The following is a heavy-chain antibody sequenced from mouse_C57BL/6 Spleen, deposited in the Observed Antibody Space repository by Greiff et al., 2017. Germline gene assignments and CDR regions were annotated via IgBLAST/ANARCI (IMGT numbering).Heavy chain of an antibody. J-gene: IGHJ1*03. V-gene: IGHV1-50*01. CDR1: GYTFTSYW. D-gene: IGHD1-1*01. Sequence: QVQLQQPGAELVKPGASVKLSCKASGYTFTSYWMPWVKQRPGQGLEWIGEIDPSDSYTNYNQKFKGKATLTVDTSSRTAYMQLSSLTSADSAVYYCAPYYGSRGWYFDVWGTGTTVTVSS. CDR2: IDPSDSYT. CDR3: APYYGSRGWYFDV.